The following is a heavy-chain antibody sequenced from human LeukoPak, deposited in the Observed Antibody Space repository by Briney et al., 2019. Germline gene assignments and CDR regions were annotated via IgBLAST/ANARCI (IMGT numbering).Heavy chain of an antibody. CDR3: ARASPSTMVRGVTWLDP. CDR2: IYYSGST. Sequence: PSETLSLTCTVSGGSISSGGYYWRWIRQHPGKGLEWIGYIYYSGSTYYNPSLKSRVTISVDTSKNQFSLKLSSVTAADTAVYYCARASPSTMVRGVTWLDPWGQGTLVTVSS. CDR1: GGSISSGGYY. J-gene: IGHJ5*02. V-gene: IGHV4-31*03. D-gene: IGHD3-10*01.